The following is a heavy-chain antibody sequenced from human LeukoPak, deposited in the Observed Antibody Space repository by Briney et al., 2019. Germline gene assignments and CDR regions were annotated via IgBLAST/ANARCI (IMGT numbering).Heavy chain of an antibody. J-gene: IGHJ5*02. CDR3: ARETIEDCFDT. CDR2: FHTSGTT. CDR1: GDSISSSRYS. V-gene: IGHV4-61*02. Sequence: PSQTLSLTCSVSGDSISSSRYSWTWIRQPAGKPLEWTGRFHTSGTTHYNPSLQSRVSISGDKSKNQFSLHLNSVTAADTAIYYCARETIEDCFDTWGQGTLVTVSS. D-gene: IGHD3-3*01.